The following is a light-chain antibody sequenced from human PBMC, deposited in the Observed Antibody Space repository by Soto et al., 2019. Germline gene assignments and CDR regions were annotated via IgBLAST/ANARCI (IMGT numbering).Light chain of an antibody. Sequence: QSALTQPASVSGSPGQSIIISCTGTSSDVGGYNYVSWYQQHPGKAPQLMIYEVSNRPSGVSNRFSASKSGNTASLNISGLQAEDEADYYFSSYTIRSTYVFGTGT. CDR1: SSDVGGYNY. V-gene: IGLV2-14*01. J-gene: IGLJ1*01. CDR3: SSYTIRSTYV. CDR2: EVS.